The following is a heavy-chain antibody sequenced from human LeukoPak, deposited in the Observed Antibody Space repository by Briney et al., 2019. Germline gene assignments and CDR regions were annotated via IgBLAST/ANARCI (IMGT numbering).Heavy chain of an antibody. V-gene: IGHV7-4-1*02. CDR2: INTNTGNP. CDR1: GYTFTGYY. D-gene: IGHD6-6*01. CDR3: ARWGYSSSLAY. Sequence: GASVKVSCKASGYTFTGYYMHWARQAPGQGLEWMGWINTNTGNPTYAQGFTGRFVFSLDTSVSPTYLQISSLKAEDTAVYYCARWGYSSSLAYWGQGTLVTVSS. J-gene: IGHJ4*02.